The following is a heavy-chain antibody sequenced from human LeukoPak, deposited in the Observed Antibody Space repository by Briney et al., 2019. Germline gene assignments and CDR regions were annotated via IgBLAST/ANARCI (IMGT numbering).Heavy chain of an antibody. D-gene: IGHD5-18*01. CDR1: GFTFSSYA. Sequence: GGSLRLSCAASGFTFSSYAMSWVRQAPGKGLEWVSAISGSGGSTYYADSVKGRFTISRDNSKNTLYLQMNSLRAEDTAVYYCAKDTRRYSYGPFNWFDPWGQGTLVTVSS. CDR2: ISGSGGST. V-gene: IGHV3-23*01. CDR3: AKDTRRYSYGPFNWFDP. J-gene: IGHJ5*02.